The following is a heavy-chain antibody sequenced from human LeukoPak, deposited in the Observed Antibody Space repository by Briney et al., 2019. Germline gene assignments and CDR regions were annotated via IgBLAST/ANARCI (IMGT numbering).Heavy chain of an antibody. CDR2: INWNGGST. J-gene: IGHJ4*02. V-gene: IGHV3-20*04. CDR1: GLSFDDYG. CDR3: ARLGDGYTMFDY. D-gene: IGHD5-24*01. Sequence: GGSLRLSCAASGLSFDDYGMSWVRQAPGKGLEWVSGINWNGGSTLYADSVKGRFTISRDNAKNSLYLQMKSLRAEDTASYYCARLGDGYTMFDYWGQGTLVTVSS.